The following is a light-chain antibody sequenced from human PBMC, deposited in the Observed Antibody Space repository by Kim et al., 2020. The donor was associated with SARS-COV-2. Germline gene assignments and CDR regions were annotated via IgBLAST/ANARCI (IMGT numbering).Light chain of an antibody. J-gene: IGLJ2*01. Sequence: VALGQTIRITCQGDNLRRYSASWYQQKPGQAPVLVIYGENNRPSGIPDRFSASSSGNTASLTITGAQAEEEAEYYCNSRDSSGDHPFGGGTQLTVL. CDR1: NLRRYS. CDR2: GEN. V-gene: IGLV3-19*01. CDR3: NSRDSSGDHP.